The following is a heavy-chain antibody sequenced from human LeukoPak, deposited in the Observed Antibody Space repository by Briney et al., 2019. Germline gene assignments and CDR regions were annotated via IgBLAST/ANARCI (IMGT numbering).Heavy chain of an antibody. CDR1: GYTFTSYA. V-gene: IGHV1-3*03. J-gene: IGHJ4*02. D-gene: IGHD6-19*01. Sequence: ASVKVSCKASGYTFTSYAMHWVRQAPGQRLEWMGWINAGNGNTKYSQEFQGRVTITRDTSASTAYVELSSLRSEDMAVYYCARDPAYSSGWASFDYWGQGTLVTVSS. CDR3: ARDPAYSSGWASFDY. CDR2: INAGNGNT.